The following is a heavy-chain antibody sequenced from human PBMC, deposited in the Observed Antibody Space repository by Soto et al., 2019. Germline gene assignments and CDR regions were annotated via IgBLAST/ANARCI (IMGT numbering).Heavy chain of an antibody. CDR2: IYYTGIT. Sequence: PSETLSLTCTVSGASVKTGGYYWGWVRQPPGKGLEWIGSIYYTGITYSNPSLRSPVTISVDTSKNQFSLRLSSVTAADTAVYYCARHAGGSWDDAFDIWGQGTMVTVS. CDR1: GASVKTGGYY. V-gene: IGHV4-39*01. J-gene: IGHJ3*02. CDR3: ARHAGGSWDDAFDI. D-gene: IGHD6-13*01.